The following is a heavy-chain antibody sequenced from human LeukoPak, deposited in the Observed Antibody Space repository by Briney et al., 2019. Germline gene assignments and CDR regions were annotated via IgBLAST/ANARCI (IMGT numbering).Heavy chain of an antibody. CDR2: IYYSGTT. D-gene: IGHD3-10*01. CDR3: ASGRPDYYGSGSYDWFDP. V-gene: IGHV4-39*07. Sequence: SETLSLTCTVSGDSINNNNYHWAWVRQPPGKGLEWIGSIYYSGTTYYNPSLKSRVTISVDTSMNQFSLKLSSVTAADTAVYYCASGRPDYYGSGSYDWFDPWGQGTLVTVSS. CDR1: GDSINNNNYH. J-gene: IGHJ5*02.